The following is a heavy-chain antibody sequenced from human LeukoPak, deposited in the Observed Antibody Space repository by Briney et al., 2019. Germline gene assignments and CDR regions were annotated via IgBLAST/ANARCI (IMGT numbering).Heavy chain of an antibody. V-gene: IGHV1-2*04. D-gene: IGHD3-9*01. Sequence: ASVKVPCKASGYTFTGYYMHWVRQAPGQGLEWMGWINPNSGGTNYAQKFQGWVTMTRDTSISTAHMELSRLRSDDTAVYYCARSLYDILTGLDYWGQGTLVTVSS. CDR2: INPNSGGT. J-gene: IGHJ4*02. CDR1: GYTFTGYY. CDR3: ARSLYDILTGLDY.